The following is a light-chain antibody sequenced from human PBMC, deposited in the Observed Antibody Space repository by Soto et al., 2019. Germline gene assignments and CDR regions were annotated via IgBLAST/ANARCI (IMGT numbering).Light chain of an antibody. CDR2: GAS. V-gene: IGKV3-20*01. CDR3: QQYGSSPT. J-gene: IGKJ5*01. CDR1: QSISSY. Sequence: EIVLTQSPANLSLSPGERATLSCRASQSISSYLVWYQQKPGQAPRLLIYGASTRATGIPDRFSKSGSGTDFTLTISRLEPEDFAVYYCQQYGSSPTFGQGTRLEIK.